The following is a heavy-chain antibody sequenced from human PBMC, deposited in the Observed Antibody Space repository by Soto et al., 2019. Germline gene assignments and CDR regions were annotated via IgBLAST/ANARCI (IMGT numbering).Heavy chain of an antibody. V-gene: IGHV3-74*01. D-gene: IGHD1-26*01. Sequence: EVQLVESGGGLVQPGGSLRLSCAASGFTFSNYWMHWVRQAPGKGLVWVSRINSDGSNTNYADSVKGRFTISRDNAKNTLYLQMNSLRPDDTAVYYCVWGQWEYHWGQGTLVTVSS. CDR3: VWGQWEYH. CDR2: INSDGSNT. CDR1: GFTFSNYW. J-gene: IGHJ5*02.